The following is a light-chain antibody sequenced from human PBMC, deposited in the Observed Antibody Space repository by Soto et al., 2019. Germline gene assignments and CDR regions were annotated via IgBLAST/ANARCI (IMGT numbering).Light chain of an antibody. CDR2: AAS. J-gene: IGKJ3*01. Sequence: DIQMTQAPSSLSASVGDRVTITCRASQGISTYLAWDQQKPGKVPNLLIYAASTLQSWVPSRFSGGGSGTDFTLPISGLQPEDVATYYCQKCDSAPFTFGPGNKGDIK. CDR3: QKCDSAPFT. CDR1: QGISTY. V-gene: IGKV1-27*01.